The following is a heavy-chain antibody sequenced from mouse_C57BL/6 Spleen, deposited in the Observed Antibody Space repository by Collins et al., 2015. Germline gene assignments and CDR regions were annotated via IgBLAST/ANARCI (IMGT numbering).Heavy chain of an antibody. J-gene: IGHJ4*01. CDR3: ARKDLELGRNAMDY. CDR2: IYPGSGST. CDR1: GYTFTSYW. V-gene: IGHV1-55*01. D-gene: IGHD4-1*01. Sequence: QVQLQQPGAELVKPGASVKMSCKASGYTFTSYWITWVKQRPGQGLEWIGDIYPGSGSTNYNEKFKSKATLTVDTSSSTAYMQLSSLTSEDSAVYYCARKDLELGRNAMDYWGQGTSVTVSS.